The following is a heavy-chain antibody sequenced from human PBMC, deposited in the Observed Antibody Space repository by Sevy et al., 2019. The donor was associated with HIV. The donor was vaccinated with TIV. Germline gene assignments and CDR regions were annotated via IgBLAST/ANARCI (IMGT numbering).Heavy chain of an antibody. Sequence: GGSLRLSCAASGFTFSNYAMNWVRQAPGKGLEWVSGISGSGGSGDNTYYADSVKGRFTISRDNAKNSLYLQMNSLRAEDTAVYYCARDRGITMVRGVYYYYGMDVWGQGTTVTVSS. V-gene: IGHV3-23*01. J-gene: IGHJ6*02. CDR3: ARDRGITMVRGVYYYYGMDV. D-gene: IGHD3-10*01. CDR1: GFTFSNYA. CDR2: ISGSGGSGDNT.